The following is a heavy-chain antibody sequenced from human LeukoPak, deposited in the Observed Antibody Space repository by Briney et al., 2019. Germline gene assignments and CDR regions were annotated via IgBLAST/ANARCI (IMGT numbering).Heavy chain of an antibody. Sequence: SGTLSLTCAVSGGSIFSSNWWSWVRQPPGKGLEWIGQIFHSGSTSYSPSLKSRVTISVDKSKNQFSLKLSSVTAADTAVYYCARTTEGYCSSTRCYGFDYYYYMDVWGKGTTVTISS. V-gene: IGHV4-4*02. J-gene: IGHJ6*03. CDR2: IFHSGST. D-gene: IGHD2-2*01. CDR1: GGSIFSSNW. CDR3: ARTTEGYCSSTRCYGFDYYYYMDV.